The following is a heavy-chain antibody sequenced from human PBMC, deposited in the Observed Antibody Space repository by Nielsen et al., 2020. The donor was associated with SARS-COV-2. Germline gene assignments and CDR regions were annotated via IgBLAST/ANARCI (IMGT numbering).Heavy chain of an antibody. V-gene: IGHV4-39*01. CDR3: ARHLREDFDY. Sequence: SETLSLTRTVSGGSISSSSYYWGWIRQPPGKGLEWIGSIYYSGSTYYNPSLKSRVTISVDTSKNQFSLKLSSVTAADTAVYYCARHLREDFDYWGQGTLVTVSS. CDR2: IYYSGST. J-gene: IGHJ4*02. CDR1: GGSISSSSYY.